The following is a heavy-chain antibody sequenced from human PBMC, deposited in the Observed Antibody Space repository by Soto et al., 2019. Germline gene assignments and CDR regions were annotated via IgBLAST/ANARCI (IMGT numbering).Heavy chain of an antibody. V-gene: IGHV4-4*02. D-gene: IGHD3-10*01. CDR3: ARVYMVRGTIIRYFDY. J-gene: IGHJ4*02. Sequence: QVQLQESGPGLVKPSGTLSLTCAVSGGSISSSNWWSWVRQPPGKGLEWIGNIYHSGSTNYNPPLKSRVTISVDKSKNQFSLKLSSVTAADTAVYYCARVYMVRGTIIRYFDYWGQGTLVTVSS. CDR2: IYHSGST. CDR1: GGSISSSNW.